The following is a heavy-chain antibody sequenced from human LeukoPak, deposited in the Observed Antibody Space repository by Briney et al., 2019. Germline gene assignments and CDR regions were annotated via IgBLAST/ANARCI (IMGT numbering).Heavy chain of an antibody. CDR1: GGSISSSSYY. Sequence: SETLSLTCTVSGGSISSSSYYWGWIRQPPGKGLEWIGSIYYSGSTYYNPSLKSRVTISVDTSKNQFSLKLSSVTAADTAVYYCAREFNYYGSGSYHTQTLYYYYMDVWGKGTTVTISS. CDR2: IYYSGST. CDR3: AREFNYYGSGSYHTQTLYYYYMDV. D-gene: IGHD3-10*01. J-gene: IGHJ6*03. V-gene: IGHV4-39*07.